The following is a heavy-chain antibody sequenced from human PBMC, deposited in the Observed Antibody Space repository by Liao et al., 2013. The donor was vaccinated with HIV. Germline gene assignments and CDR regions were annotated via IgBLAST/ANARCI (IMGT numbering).Heavy chain of an antibody. Sequence: QVQLQESGPGLVKPSETLSLTCTVSGGSISSYYWSWIRQPAGKGLEWIGYIYYTGTTDYNPSLKSRVTISVDTSKNQFSLKVSSVTAADTAVYYCARDSRRGPYFDYWGLGNLVTVSS. D-gene: IGHD3-10*01. J-gene: IGHJ4*02. V-gene: IGHV4-59*01. CDR1: GGSISSYY. CDR2: IYYTGTT. CDR3: ARDSRRGPYFDY.